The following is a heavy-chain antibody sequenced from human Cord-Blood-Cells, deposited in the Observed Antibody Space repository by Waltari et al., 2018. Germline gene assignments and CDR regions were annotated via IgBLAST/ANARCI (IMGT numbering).Heavy chain of an antibody. CDR1: VGYFSRYY. Sequence: QVQLQQWGAGVLKPSETLSLTCAVYVGYFSRYYLSWLRQPPGKGLEWIGEINHSGSTNYNPSLKSRVTISVDTSKNQFPLKLSSVTAADTAVYYCARVSLAVKNFDYWGQGTLVTVSS. J-gene: IGHJ4*02. D-gene: IGHD6-19*01. CDR2: INHSGST. V-gene: IGHV4-34*01. CDR3: ARVSLAVKNFDY.